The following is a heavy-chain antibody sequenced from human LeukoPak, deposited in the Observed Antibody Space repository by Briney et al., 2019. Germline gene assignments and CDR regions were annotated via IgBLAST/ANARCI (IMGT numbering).Heavy chain of an antibody. CDR3: ARVGCSGGSCFDY. J-gene: IGHJ4*02. CDR1: GFTFSSYW. D-gene: IGHD2-15*01. CDR2: IKQDGSEK. Sequence: PGGSLRLSCAASGFTFSSYWMSWVRQAPGKGLEWVANIKQDGSEKYYVDSMKGRFTISRDNAKNSLYLQMNSLRAEDTAVYYCARVGCSGGSCFDYWGQGTLVTVSS. V-gene: IGHV3-7*03.